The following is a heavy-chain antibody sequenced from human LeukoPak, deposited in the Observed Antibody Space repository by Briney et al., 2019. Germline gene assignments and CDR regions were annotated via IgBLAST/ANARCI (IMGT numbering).Heavy chain of an antibody. D-gene: IGHD5-12*01. CDR3: AKDRTAGYDGLVDY. V-gene: IGHV3-30*18. CDR2: ISYDGSNK. Sequence: GGSLRLSCAASGFTFSSYEISWVRQAPGKGLEWVAVISYDGSNKYYTDSVKGRFTISRDNSKNTLYLQMNSLRAEDTAVYYCAKDRTAGYDGLVDYWGQGTLVTVSS. J-gene: IGHJ4*02. CDR1: GFTFSSYE.